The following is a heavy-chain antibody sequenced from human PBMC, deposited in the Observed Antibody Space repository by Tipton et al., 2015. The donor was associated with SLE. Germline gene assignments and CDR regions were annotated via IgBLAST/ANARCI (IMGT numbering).Heavy chain of an antibody. J-gene: IGHJ6*03. CDR2: INHSGST. Sequence: TLSLTCAVYGGSFSGYYWSWIRQPPGKGLEWIGQINHSGSTNYNPSLKTRLSMSVDKSKNQFSLNLRSVTAADTAVYYCARAPGLDRDYYYYYYMDVWGKGATVTVSS. D-gene: IGHD3/OR15-3a*01. CDR3: ARAPGLDRDYYYYYYMDV. V-gene: IGHV4-34*01. CDR1: GGSFSGYY.